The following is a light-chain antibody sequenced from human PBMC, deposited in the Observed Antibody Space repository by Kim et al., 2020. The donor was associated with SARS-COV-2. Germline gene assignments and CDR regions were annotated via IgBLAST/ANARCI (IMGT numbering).Light chain of an antibody. CDR1: SSDVGGYNY. CDR2: DVS. V-gene: IGLV2-14*03. CDR3: SSYTSSSTWV. Sequence: QSITSACHGTSSDVGGYNYVSWYQQHPGKAPKLMIYDVSNRPSGVSNRFSGSKSGNTASLTISGLQAEDEADYYCSSYTSSSTWVFGGGTKLTVL. J-gene: IGLJ3*02.